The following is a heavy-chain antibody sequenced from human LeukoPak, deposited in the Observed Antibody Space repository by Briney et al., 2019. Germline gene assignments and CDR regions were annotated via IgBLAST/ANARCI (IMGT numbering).Heavy chain of an antibody. V-gene: IGHV3-21*01. J-gene: IGHJ4*02. CDR3: ARDDYGGNSGDY. Sequence: GGSLRLSCAASGFTFSSYSMNWVRQAPGKGLEWVSSISSSSSYIYYADSVKGRFTISRDNAKNSLYLQMDSLRAEDTAVYYCARDDYGGNSGDYWGQGTLVTVSS. CDR1: GFTFSSYS. CDR2: ISSSSSYI. D-gene: IGHD4-23*01.